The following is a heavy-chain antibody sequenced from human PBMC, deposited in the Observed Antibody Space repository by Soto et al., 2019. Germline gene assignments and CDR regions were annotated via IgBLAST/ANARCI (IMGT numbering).Heavy chain of an antibody. D-gene: IGHD2-21*02. J-gene: IGHJ4*02. V-gene: IGHV3-23*01. CDR1: GFTFSSYA. Sequence: EVQLLESGGGLVQPGGSLRLSCAASGFTFSSYAMSWVRQAPGNGLEWVATVRNSGGSTSYADSAKGRFTISRDNSGNTVFLQINSLRADDTALYFCAKANRPYFSAGACYYFDSLRQGTLVAVSS. CDR3: AKANRPYFSAGACYYFDS. CDR2: VRNSGGST.